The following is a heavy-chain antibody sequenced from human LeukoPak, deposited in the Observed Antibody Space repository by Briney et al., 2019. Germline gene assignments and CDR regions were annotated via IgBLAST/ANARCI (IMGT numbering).Heavy chain of an antibody. CDR2: IYYSGST. D-gene: IGHD5-12*01. V-gene: IGHV4-39*07. CDR3: ARGVRGSLLFDY. Sequence: PSETLSLTCTVSGGSISSSSYYWGWIRQPPGKGLEWIGSIYYSGSTYYNPSLKSRVTISVDTSKNQFSLKLGSVTAADTAVYYCARGVRGSLLFDYWGQGTLVTVSS. CDR1: GGSISSSSYY. J-gene: IGHJ4*02.